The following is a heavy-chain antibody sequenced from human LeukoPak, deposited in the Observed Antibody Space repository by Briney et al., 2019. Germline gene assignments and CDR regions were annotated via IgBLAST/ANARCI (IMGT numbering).Heavy chain of an antibody. CDR3: ARASYYYDSSGYYYEDY. V-gene: IGHV3-7*01. CDR1: GFTFSSYW. CDR2: IKQDGSEK. J-gene: IGHJ4*02. D-gene: IGHD3-22*01. Sequence: GGSLRLSCAASGFTFSSYWMSWVRQAPGKRLELVANIKQDGSEKYYVDSVKGRFTISRDNAKNSLYLQMNSLRAEDTAVYYRARASYYYDSSGYYYEDYWGQGTLVTVSS.